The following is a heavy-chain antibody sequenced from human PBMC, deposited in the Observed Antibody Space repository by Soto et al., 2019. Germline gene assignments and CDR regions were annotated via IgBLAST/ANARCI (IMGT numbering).Heavy chain of an antibody. V-gene: IGHV3-49*03. CDR2: IRSKAYGGTT. Sequence: GGSLRLSCTASGFTFGDYAMSWFRQAPGKGLEWVGFIRSKAYGGTTEYAASVKGRFTISRDDSKSIAYLQMNSLKTEDTAVYYCTRDISCSGGSCYYYYYGMDVWGQGTTVTVSS. D-gene: IGHD2-15*01. J-gene: IGHJ6*02. CDR1: GFTFGDYA. CDR3: TRDISCSGGSCYYYYYGMDV.